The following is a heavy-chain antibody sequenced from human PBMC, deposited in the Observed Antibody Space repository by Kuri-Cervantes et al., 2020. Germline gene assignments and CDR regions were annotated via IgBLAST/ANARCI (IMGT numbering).Heavy chain of an antibody. V-gene: IGHV3-13*01. J-gene: IGHJ6*02. Sequence: GGSLRLSCAASGFTFSTYDMHWVRQATGKGLEWVSAIGTAGDTYYPGSVKGRFTISRENAKNSLYLQMNSLRAEDTAVYYCARGWQQLVDSSYYYYYGMDVWGQGTTVTVSS. D-gene: IGHD6-13*01. CDR2: IGTAGDT. CDR1: GFTFSTYD. CDR3: ARGWQQLVDSSYYYYYGMDV.